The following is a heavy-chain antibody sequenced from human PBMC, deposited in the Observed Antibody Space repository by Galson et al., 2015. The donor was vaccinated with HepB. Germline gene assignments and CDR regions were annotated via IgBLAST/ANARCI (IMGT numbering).Heavy chain of an antibody. CDR2: IRSKAYGGTT. J-gene: IGHJ4*02. Sequence: SLRLSCAASGFTFGDYAMSWFRQAPGKGLEWVGFIRSKAYGGTTEYAASVKGRFTISRDDSKSIAYLQMNSLKTEDTAVYYCTGWGCSGGSCYSDFDYWGQGTLVTVSS. CDR1: GFTFGDYA. CDR3: TGWGCSGGSCYSDFDY. V-gene: IGHV3-49*03. D-gene: IGHD2-15*01.